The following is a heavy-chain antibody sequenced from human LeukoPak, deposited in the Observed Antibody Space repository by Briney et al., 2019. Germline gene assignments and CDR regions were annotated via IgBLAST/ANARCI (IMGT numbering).Heavy chain of an antibody. J-gene: IGHJ4*02. D-gene: IGHD1-26*01. Sequence: SETLSLTCTVSCGSISSYYWSWIRQPPGKGLEWIGYIYYSGSTNYNPSLKSRVTISVDTSKNQSSLKLSSVTAADAAVYYCARATGSYYYFDYWGQGTLVTVSS. V-gene: IGHV4-59*01. CDR1: CGSISSYY. CDR3: ARATGSYYYFDY. CDR2: IYYSGST.